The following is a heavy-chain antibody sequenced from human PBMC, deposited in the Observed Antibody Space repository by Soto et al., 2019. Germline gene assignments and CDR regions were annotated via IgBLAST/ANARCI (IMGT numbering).Heavy chain of an antibody. CDR2: ITWDGGST. J-gene: IGHJ4*02. V-gene: IGHV3-43*01. CDR3: AKGNYYDSSGYYYFDY. Sequence: GGSLRLSCAASGFPFDAYVMHWVRQGPGKGLEWVSLITWDGGSTYYADSVKGRFTISRDNSENSLYLQMNSLRPEDTALYYCAKGNYYDSSGYYYFDYWGQGTLVTVSS. D-gene: IGHD3-22*01. CDR1: GFPFDAYV.